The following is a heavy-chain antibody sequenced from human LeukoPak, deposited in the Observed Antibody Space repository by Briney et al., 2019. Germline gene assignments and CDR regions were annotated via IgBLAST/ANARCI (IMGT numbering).Heavy chain of an antibody. CDR1: GFTFSGSA. CDR2: INQDGSEK. CDR3: ARDGAAAGLYFDY. V-gene: IGHV3-7*01. D-gene: IGHD6-13*01. Sequence: GGSLRLSCAASGFTFSGSAMHWVRQAPGKGLEWVASINQDGSEKYSVDSVKGRFTISRDNAKNSLYLQMNSLRAEDTAVYYCARDGAAAGLYFDYWGQGTLVTVSS. J-gene: IGHJ4*02.